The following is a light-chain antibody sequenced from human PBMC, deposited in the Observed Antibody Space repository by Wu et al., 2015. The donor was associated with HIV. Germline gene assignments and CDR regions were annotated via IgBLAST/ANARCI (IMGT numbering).Light chain of an antibody. CDR1: QSVSSSY. Sequence: EIVLTQSPGTLSLSPGERATLSCRASQSVSSSYLAWYQQKPGQAPRLLIYGASSRAXGVPDRFSGSGSGTDFTLTITMLEPEDFAIYYCQQYGRSPKYSFGQGTKLEIK. J-gene: IGKJ2*03. CDR3: QQYGRSPKYS. CDR2: GAS. V-gene: IGKV3-20*01.